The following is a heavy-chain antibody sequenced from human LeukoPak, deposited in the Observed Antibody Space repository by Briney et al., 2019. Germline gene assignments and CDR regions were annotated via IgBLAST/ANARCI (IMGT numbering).Heavy chain of an antibody. J-gene: IGHJ5*02. D-gene: IGHD3-10*01. Sequence: GGSLRLSCAASGFTFDDYGMSWVRQGPGKGLEWVSGINWNGGNIGYADSVKGRFTISRDNSKNTLYLQMNSLRPEDTAVYYCAKDLMRDRWFGESWGQGTLVTVSS. CDR2: INWNGGNI. V-gene: IGHV3-20*04. CDR1: GFTFDDYG. CDR3: AKDLMRDRWFGES.